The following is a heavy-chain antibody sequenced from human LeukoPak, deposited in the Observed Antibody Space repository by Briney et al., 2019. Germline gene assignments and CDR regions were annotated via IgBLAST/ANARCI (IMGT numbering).Heavy chain of an antibody. D-gene: IGHD3-10*01. J-gene: IGHJ4*02. CDR1: GFTFSSYA. V-gene: IGHV3-64D*06. Sequence: GRSLRLSCSASGFTFSSYAMHWVRQAPGKGLEYVSAISSNGGSTYYADSVKGRFTISRDNSKNTLYLQMSSLRAEDTAVYYCVKDRIWGGSGSEDPVFDYWGQGTLVTVSS. CDR2: ISSNGGST. CDR3: VKDRIWGGSGSEDPVFDY.